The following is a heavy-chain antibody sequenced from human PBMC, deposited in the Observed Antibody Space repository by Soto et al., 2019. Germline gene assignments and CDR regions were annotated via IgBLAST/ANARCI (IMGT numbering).Heavy chain of an antibody. J-gene: IGHJ4*02. CDR3: ATESSGSSPLHFDF. V-gene: IGHV4-30-4*01. CDR2: VYYSGST. D-gene: IGHD3-22*01. CDR1: GGSVSSGYHY. Sequence: QVLLEESGPGLVKPSQTLSLTCTVSGGSVSSGYHYWSWIRQPPGKGLGWIGYVYYSGSTYYNPSLGSRVTISIDTSKNQFSLKLNPVTASDAAVYFCATESSGSSPLHFDFWGQGALVSVSS.